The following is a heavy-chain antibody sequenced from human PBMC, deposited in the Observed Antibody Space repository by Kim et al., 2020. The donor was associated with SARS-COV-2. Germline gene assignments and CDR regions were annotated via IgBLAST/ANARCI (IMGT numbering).Heavy chain of an antibody. J-gene: IGHJ4*02. CDR2: ISSSSSYI. CDR3: ARDFYPTPFKTSLDIVVVVASTGFDY. CDR1: GFTFSSYS. D-gene: IGHD2-15*01. Sequence: GGSLRLSCAASGFTFSSYSMNWVRQAPGKGLEWVSSISSSSSYIYYADSVKGRFTISRDNAKNSLYLQMNSLRAEDTAVYYCARDFYPTPFKTSLDIVVVVASTGFDYWGQGTLVTVSS. V-gene: IGHV3-21*01.